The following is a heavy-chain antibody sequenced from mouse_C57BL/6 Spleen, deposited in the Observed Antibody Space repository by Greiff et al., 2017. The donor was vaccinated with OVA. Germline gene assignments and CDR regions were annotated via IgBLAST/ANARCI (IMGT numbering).Heavy chain of an antibody. CDR1: GYSITSGYY. CDR3: AREGYGNPLDY. J-gene: IGHJ2*01. Sequence: EVQLVESGPGLVKPSQSLSLTCSVTGYSITSGYYWNWIRQFPGNKLEWMGYISYDGSNNYNPSLKNRISITRDTSKNQFFLRLNSVTTEDTATYYCAREGYGNPLDYWGQGTTLTVSS. D-gene: IGHD2-1*01. CDR2: ISYDGSN. V-gene: IGHV3-6*01.